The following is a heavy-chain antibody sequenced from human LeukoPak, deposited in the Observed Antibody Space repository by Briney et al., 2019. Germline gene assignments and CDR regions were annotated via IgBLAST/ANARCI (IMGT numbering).Heavy chain of an antibody. J-gene: IGHJ5*02. CDR2: INHSGST. V-gene: IGHV4-34*01. CDR3: ARDRKYLRFLAP. Sequence: KPSETLSLTCAVYGGAFSGYYWSLIRQPPGKGLEWIGEINHSGSTNYNPSLKSRVAISVDTSKNQFSLKLSSVTAADTAVYYCARDRKYLRFLAPWGQGTLVTVSS. CDR1: GGAFSGYY. D-gene: IGHD3-3*01.